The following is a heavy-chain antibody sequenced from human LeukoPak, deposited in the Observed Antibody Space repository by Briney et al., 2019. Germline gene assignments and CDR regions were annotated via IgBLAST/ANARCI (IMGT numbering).Heavy chain of an antibody. Sequence: SETLSLTCAVYGGSFSGYYWSWIRQPPGKGLEWIGEINHSGSTNYNPSLKSRVTISVDTSKNQFSLKLGSVTAADTAVYYCARGISRITMIVVVTKAHHAFDIWGQGTVVTVSS. CDR2: INHSGST. V-gene: IGHV4-34*01. CDR1: GGSFSGYY. J-gene: IGHJ3*02. D-gene: IGHD3-22*01. CDR3: ARGISRITMIVVVTKAHHAFDI.